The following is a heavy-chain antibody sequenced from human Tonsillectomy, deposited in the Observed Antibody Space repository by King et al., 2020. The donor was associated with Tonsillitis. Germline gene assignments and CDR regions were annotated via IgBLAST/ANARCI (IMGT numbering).Heavy chain of an antibody. V-gene: IGHV5-51*01. J-gene: IGHJ4*02. CDR3: ARVGSGSVAGMGPNY. CDR1: GYSFTSYW. Sequence: EVQLVESGAEVKKPGESLKMSCTGSGYSFTSYWIAWVRQTPGKGLEWMGIIYPGDSDTRYSPSFQGQVNISADKSISTAYLQRNSLKASDTAIYYCARVGSGSVAGMGPNYWGRGTLVTVSA. CDR2: IYPGDSDT. D-gene: IGHD6-19*01.